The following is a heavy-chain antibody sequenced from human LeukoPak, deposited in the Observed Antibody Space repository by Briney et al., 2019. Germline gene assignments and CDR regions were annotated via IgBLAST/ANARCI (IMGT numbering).Heavy chain of an antibody. V-gene: IGHV3-15*01. CDR3: TTDLLRYFEWLPLAGDAFDI. CDR1: GFTFSNAW. CDR2: IKSKTDGGTT. D-gene: IGHD3-9*01. Sequence: GGSLRLSCAASGFTFSNAWMSWVRQAPGKGLEWVGRIKSKTDGGTTDYAAPVKGRFTISRDDSKNTLYLQMNSLKTDDTAVYYCTTDLLRYFEWLPLAGDAFDIWGQGTMVTVSS. J-gene: IGHJ3*02.